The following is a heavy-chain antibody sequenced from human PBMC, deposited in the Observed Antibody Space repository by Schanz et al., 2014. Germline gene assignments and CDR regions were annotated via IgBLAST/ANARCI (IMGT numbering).Heavy chain of an antibody. D-gene: IGHD1-1*01. CDR3: VRDAYLQIRGTVFDS. Sequence: QVQLVESGGGLVKPGGSLRLSCAASGFTFSDHYMAWIRQAPGKGLEWVSIISNTGTFIYYADSVRGRFVISRDNAKPSLFLQMKGLRAEAPPXYYCVRDAYLQIRGTVFDSWGPGNLVTVSS. CDR1: GFTFSDHY. V-gene: IGHV3-11*01. J-gene: IGHJ4*02. CDR2: ISNTGTFI.